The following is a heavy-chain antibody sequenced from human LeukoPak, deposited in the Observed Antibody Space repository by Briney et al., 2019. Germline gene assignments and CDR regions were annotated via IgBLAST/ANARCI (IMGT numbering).Heavy chain of an antibody. V-gene: IGHV3-7*04. CDR3: ARGDAFSGDH. CDR2: IHPEGNEK. J-gene: IGHJ4*02. CDR1: GFTFSNFW. Sequence: PGGSLRLSCAVSGFTFSNFWMSWVRQAPGRGLEWVANIHPEGNEKYHVESVKGRFTISRDNAESLLFLQMNGLRVEDTAVDYCARGDAFSGDHWGQGTLVTVSS.